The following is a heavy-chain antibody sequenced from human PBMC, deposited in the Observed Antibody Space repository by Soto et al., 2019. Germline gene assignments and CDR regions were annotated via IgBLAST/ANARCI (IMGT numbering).Heavy chain of an antibody. CDR2: RNTNTGNT. V-gene: IGHV1-8*01. CDR1: GYTFTEFD. Sequence: QVLLVQSGADVKKPGASVKVSCKTSGYTFTEFDINWVRQAPGQGLEWMGWRNTNTGNTGYAQTFQGRVTMTRDTSISTAYMELRRLRSEDAAVYYCARVVRFFGGHAGYWGQGTLVTVSP. CDR3: ARVVRFFGGHAGY. D-gene: IGHD3-3*01. J-gene: IGHJ4*02.